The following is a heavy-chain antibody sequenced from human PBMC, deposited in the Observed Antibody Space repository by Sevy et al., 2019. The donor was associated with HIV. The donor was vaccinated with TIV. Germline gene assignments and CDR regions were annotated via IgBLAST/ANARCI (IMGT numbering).Heavy chain of an antibody. CDR1: GFTFSSYS. CDR2: ISSSSSYI. CDR3: ARDRAGATQIDY. D-gene: IGHD1-26*01. J-gene: IGHJ4*02. Sequence: GGSLRLSCAASGFTFSSYSMNWVRQAPGKGLEWVSSISSSSSYIYYADSVKGRFTISRDNAKNSLYLQMNSLRAEDTAVYYCARDRAGATQIDYCGQGTLVTVSS. V-gene: IGHV3-21*01.